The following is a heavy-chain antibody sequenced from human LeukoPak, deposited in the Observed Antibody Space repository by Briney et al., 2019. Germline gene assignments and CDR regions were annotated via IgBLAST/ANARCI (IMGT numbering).Heavy chain of an antibody. J-gene: IGHJ4*02. CDR1: DGSISGYY. V-gene: IGHV4-59*08. CDR2: IYYGGGT. CDR3: ARQPNKNFFDY. Sequence: SETLSLTCSVSDGSISGYYWSWIRQPPGKGLEWIGYIYYGGGTSYNPSLKSRVTMSVDTSRNQFSLKLTSATAADTAVYYCARQPNKNFFDYWGPGTPVTVSS.